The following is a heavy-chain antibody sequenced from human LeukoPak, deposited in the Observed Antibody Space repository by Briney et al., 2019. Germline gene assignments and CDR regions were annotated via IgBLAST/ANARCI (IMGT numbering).Heavy chain of an antibody. Sequence: GGSLRLSCAASGFTLSSYAMSWVRQAPGKGLEWVANIKQGGSEKYYVDSVKGRFTISRDNAKNSLYLQMNSLRAEDTAVYYCSRPGYCSGDTCYVAFDIWGQGIMVTVSS. CDR3: SRPGYCSGDTCYVAFDI. V-gene: IGHV3-7*01. CDR2: IKQGGSEK. J-gene: IGHJ3*02. CDR1: GFTLSSYA. D-gene: IGHD2-15*01.